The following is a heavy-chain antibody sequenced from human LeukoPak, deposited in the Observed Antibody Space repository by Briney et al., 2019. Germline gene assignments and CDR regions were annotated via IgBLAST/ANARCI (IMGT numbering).Heavy chain of an antibody. V-gene: IGHV3-53*01. CDR3: AINYYDSSGYSTELRLALDI. CDR2: IYSGGST. D-gene: IGHD3-22*01. CDR1: GFTVSSNY. J-gene: IGHJ3*02. Sequence: PGGSLRLSCAASGFTVSSNYMSWVRQAPGKGLEWVSVIYSGGSTYYADSVKGRFTISRDNSKNTLYLQMNSLRAEDTAVYYCAINYYDSSGYSTELRLALDIWGQGTMVTVSS.